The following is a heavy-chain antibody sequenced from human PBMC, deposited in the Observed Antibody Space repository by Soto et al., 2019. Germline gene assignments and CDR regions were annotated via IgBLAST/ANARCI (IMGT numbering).Heavy chain of an antibody. CDR2: IIPFFGTP. CDR3: ARDKGAYYSHLVY. V-gene: IGHV1-69*06. D-gene: IGHD3-22*01. J-gene: IGHJ4*02. CDR1: GATFSSYA. Sequence: ASVKVSCKLSGATFSSYAMSWVRQAPGQGLEWIGGIIPFFGTPNYAQEFQGRVTITADTSTATSYMELSSLRSDDTAVYYCARDKGAYYSHLVYWGQGTLVTVSS.